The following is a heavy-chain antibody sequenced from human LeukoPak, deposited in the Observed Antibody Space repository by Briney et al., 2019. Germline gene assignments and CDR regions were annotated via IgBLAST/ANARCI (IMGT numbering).Heavy chain of an antibody. D-gene: IGHD3-22*01. CDR1: GYTFTSYA. CDR2: INTNTGNP. CDR3: ARDQFTMIVASRGHFDY. Sequence: ASVKVSCKASGYTFTSYAMNWVRQAPGQGLEWMGWINTNTGNPTYAQGFTGRFVFSLDTSVSTAYLQISSLKAEDTAVYYCARDQFTMIVASRGHFDYWGQGTLVTVSS. V-gene: IGHV7-4-1*02. J-gene: IGHJ4*02.